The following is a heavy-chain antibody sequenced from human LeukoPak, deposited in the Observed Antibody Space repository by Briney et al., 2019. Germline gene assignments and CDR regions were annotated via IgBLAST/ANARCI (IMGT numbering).Heavy chain of an antibody. J-gene: IGHJ5*02. Sequence: SETLSLTCTVSGGSISSYYWSWIRQPPGKGLEWIGYIYYGGSTNYNPSLKSRVTISVDTSKNQFSLKLSSVTAADTAVYYCARLVYSSGWYWFDPWGQGTLVTVSS. D-gene: IGHD6-19*01. CDR1: GGSISSYY. V-gene: IGHV4-59*08. CDR2: IYYGGST. CDR3: ARLVYSSGWYWFDP.